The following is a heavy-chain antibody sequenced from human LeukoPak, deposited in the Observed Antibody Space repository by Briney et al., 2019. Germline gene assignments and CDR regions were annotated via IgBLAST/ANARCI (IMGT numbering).Heavy chain of an antibody. Sequence: ASVKVSCKASGYTFTSYGISWVRQPPGQGLEWMGWISAYNGNTNYAQKLQGRVTMTTDTSTSTAYMELRSLRSDDTAVYYCARDRYDFWSGYPKSSYYFDYWGQGTLVTVSS. J-gene: IGHJ4*02. D-gene: IGHD3-3*01. V-gene: IGHV1-18*01. CDR3: ARDRYDFWSGYPKSSYYFDY. CDR1: GYTFTSYG. CDR2: ISAYNGNT.